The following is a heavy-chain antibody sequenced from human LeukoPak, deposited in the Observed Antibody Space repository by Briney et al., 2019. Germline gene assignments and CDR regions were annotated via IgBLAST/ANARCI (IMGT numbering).Heavy chain of an antibody. D-gene: IGHD1-26*01. V-gene: IGHV3-20*04. J-gene: IGHJ4*02. CDR3: ARGANSGSYRSDY. CDR2: INWNGGST. CDR1: GFTIDDYA. Sequence: GGSLRLSCAASGFTIDDYAMTWVRQAPGKGLEWVSGINWNGGSTGYADSVKGRFTISRDNAKNSLYLQMNSLSAEDTALYYCARGANSGSYRSDYWGQGTLVTVSS.